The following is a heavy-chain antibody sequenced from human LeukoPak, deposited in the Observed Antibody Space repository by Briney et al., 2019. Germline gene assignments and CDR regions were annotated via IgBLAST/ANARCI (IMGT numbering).Heavy chain of an antibody. CDR1: RGSMYNSY. Sequence: NPSETLSLTCTVSRGSMYNSYWSWIRQPPGERLEWIGYVYYSGSTDYNPSLKSRVTISVDTSKNQFSLKLSSVTAADTAVYYCARVTSGSYPYYFDYWGQGTLVTVSS. D-gene: IGHD3-22*01. CDR2: VYYSGST. J-gene: IGHJ4*02. V-gene: IGHV4-59*01. CDR3: ARVTSGSYPYYFDY.